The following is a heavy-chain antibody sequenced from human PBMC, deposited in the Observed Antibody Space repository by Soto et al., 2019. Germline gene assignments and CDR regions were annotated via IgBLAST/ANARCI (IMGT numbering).Heavy chain of an antibody. V-gene: IGHV3-23*01. CDR2: ISGSGGST. CDR3: ANLFPDIVATMIGFSYFDY. Sequence: PGGSLRLSCAASGFTFSSYAMSWVRQAPGKGLEWVSAISGSGGSTYYADSVKGRFTISRDNSKNTLYLQMNSLRAEDTAVYYCANLFPDIVATMIGFSYFDYWGQGTLVTVSS. J-gene: IGHJ4*02. CDR1: GFTFSSYA. D-gene: IGHD5-12*01.